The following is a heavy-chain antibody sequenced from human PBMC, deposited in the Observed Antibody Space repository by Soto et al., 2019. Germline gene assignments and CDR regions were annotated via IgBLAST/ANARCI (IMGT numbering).Heavy chain of an antibody. V-gene: IGHV1-3*01. J-gene: IGHJ6*02. CDR3: ARDRYSSSSYYYYGMDV. Sequence: ASVKVSCKASGYTFTSYAMHWVRQAPGQRLEWMGWINAGNGNTKYSQKFQGRVTINRDTSASTDYMELSSLRSEDTAVYYCARDRYSSSSYYYYGMDVWGQGTTVTVSS. D-gene: IGHD6-6*01. CDR2: INAGNGNT. CDR1: GYTFTSYA.